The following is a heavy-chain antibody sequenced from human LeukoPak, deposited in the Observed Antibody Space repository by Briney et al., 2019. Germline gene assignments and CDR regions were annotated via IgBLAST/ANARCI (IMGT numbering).Heavy chain of an antibody. CDR1: DGSISSSSYD. J-gene: IGHJ4*02. CDR3: ARDRPGGSSLDY. V-gene: IGHV4-39*07. D-gene: IGHD6-13*01. Sequence: SETLSLTCSVSDGSISSSSYDWGWIRQPPGKGLEWIGSIYYSGNTHYNPSLKSRLTISVDRSKNQFSLKLSSVTAADTAVYYCARDRPGGSSLDYWGQGTLVTVSS. CDR2: IYYSGNT.